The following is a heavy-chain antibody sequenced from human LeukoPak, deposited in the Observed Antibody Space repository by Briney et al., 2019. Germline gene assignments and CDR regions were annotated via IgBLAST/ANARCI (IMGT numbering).Heavy chain of an antibody. D-gene: IGHD3-16*01. V-gene: IGHV3-33*01. CDR1: GFTFSSYG. Sequence: GRSLRLSCAASGFTFSSYGMHWVRQAPGKGLEWVALIYSDGSNRYYADSVKGRFTISRDNSKNTLYLQMNSLRAEDTAVYYCARDAFGDDYFDYWGQGTLVTVSS. CDR2: IYSDGSNR. J-gene: IGHJ4*02. CDR3: ARDAFGDDYFDY.